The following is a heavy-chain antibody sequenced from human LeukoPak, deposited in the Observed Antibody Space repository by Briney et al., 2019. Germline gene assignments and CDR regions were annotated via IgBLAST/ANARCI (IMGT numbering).Heavy chain of an antibody. V-gene: IGHV3-21*01. J-gene: IGHJ6*03. CDR1: GFTFSSYT. CDR3: ARGADNYYYYRYMDV. Sequence: GGSLRLSCAASGFTFSSYTMNWIRQAPGKGLEWVSSISTSSIYMYYADSVKGRFTVSRDNAKNSLYLQIDSLSAEDTALYYCARGADNYYYYRYMDVWGKGTTVTVFS. D-gene: IGHD1-1*01. CDR2: ISTSSIYM.